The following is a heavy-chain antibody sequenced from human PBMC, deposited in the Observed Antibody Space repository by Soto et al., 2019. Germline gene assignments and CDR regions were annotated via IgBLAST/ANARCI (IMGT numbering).Heavy chain of an antibody. CDR1: GYTFTGYY. D-gene: IGHD5-18*01. CDR2: INPNSGGT. V-gene: IGHV1-2*02. J-gene: IGHJ4*02. CDR3: ARGPFDTAMVGRY. Sequence: GASVKVSCKAPGYTFTGYYMHWVRQAPGQGLEWMGWINPNSGGTNYAQKFQGRVTMTRDTSISTAYMELSRLRSDDTAVYYCARGPFDTAMVGRYWGQGTLVTVSS.